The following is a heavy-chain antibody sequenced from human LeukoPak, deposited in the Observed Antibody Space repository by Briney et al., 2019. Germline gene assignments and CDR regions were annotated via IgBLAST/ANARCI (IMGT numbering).Heavy chain of an antibody. CDR1: GFSFSTYT. V-gene: IGHV3-48*04. J-gene: IGHJ4*02. D-gene: IGHD3-22*01. CDR2: ISGSGSTV. CDR3: ARYYYDSSGSYFDY. Sequence: GGSLRLSCAASGFSFSTYTMNWVRQAPGKGLDWVSYISGSGSTVYYADSVKGRFTISRDNAKSSLYLQVNSLTADDTAFYYCARYYYDSSGSYFDYWGQGTLVTVSS.